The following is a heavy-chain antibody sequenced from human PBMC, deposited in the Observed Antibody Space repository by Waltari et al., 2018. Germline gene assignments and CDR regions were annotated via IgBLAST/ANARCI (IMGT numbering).Heavy chain of an antibody. CDR1: GGSISRSSYY. J-gene: IGHJ6*03. CDR3: ARYRESGGYYYYYMDV. D-gene: IGHD2-15*01. Sequence: QLQLQESGPGLVKPSETLSLTCTVSGGSISRSSYYWGWLRQPPGKGLEWIGSIYYSGSTYYNPSLKSRVTISVDTSKNQFSLKLSSVTAADTAVYYCARYRESGGYYYYYMDVWGKGTTVTVSS. CDR2: IYYSGST. V-gene: IGHV4-39*01.